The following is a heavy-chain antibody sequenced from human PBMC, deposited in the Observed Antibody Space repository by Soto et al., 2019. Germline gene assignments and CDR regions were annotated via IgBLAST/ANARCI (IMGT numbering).Heavy chain of an antibody. CDR1: GFTFSNAW. CDR2: IKSKTDGGTT. Sequence: EVQLVESGGGLVKPGGSLRLSCAASGFTFSNAWMNWVRQAPGKGLEWVGRIKSKTDGGTTDYAAPVKGRFTISRDNSKNTLYLQMNSLETEDTAVYYCTTLDGDYPASAWYYYYVMDVWGQGTTVTVSS. J-gene: IGHJ6*02. D-gene: IGHD4-17*01. CDR3: TTLDGDYPASAWYYYYVMDV. V-gene: IGHV3-15*07.